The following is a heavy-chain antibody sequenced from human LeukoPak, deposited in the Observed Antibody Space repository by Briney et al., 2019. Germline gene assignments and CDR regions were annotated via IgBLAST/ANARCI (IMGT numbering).Heavy chain of an antibody. CDR1: GGSISSYY. J-gene: IGHJ3*02. CDR3: ARDGTGDRDI. Sequence: SETLSLTCTVSGGSISSYYWSWIRQPPGKGLEWIGSIYYSGSTYYNPSLKSRVTISVDTSKNQFSLKLSSVTAADTAVYYCARDGTGDRDIWGQGTMVTVSS. CDR2: IYYSGST. V-gene: IGHV4-59*12. D-gene: IGHD6-13*01.